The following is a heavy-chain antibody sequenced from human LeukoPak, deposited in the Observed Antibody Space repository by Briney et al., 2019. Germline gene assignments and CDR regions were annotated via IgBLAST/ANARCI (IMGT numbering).Heavy chain of an antibody. D-gene: IGHD3-9*01. CDR3: ARDKDYDILTGYPPYAY. V-gene: IGHV1-18*01. CDR1: GHTFTSYG. CDR2: ISAYNGNT. J-gene: IGHJ4*02. Sequence: GASVKVSCKPSGHTFTSYGISWVRQAPGQGLEWMGWISAYNGNTNYAQKLQGRVTMTTDTSTSTAYMELRSLRSDDTAVYYCARDKDYDILTGYPPYAYWGQGTLVTVSS.